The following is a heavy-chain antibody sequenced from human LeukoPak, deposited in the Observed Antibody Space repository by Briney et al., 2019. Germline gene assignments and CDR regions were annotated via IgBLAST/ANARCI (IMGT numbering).Heavy chain of an antibody. D-gene: IGHD3-10*01. Sequence: SETLSLTCAVYGGSFSGYYWSWLRQPPGKGLEWIGEINHSGSTNYNPSLKSRVTISVDTSKNQFSLKLRSVTAADTAVYYCARGLYGSGSYLGYYYYYMDFWGKGTTVTVSS. CDR1: GGSFSGYY. CDR3: ARGLYGSGSYLGYYYYYMDF. V-gene: IGHV4-34*01. J-gene: IGHJ6*03. CDR2: INHSGST.